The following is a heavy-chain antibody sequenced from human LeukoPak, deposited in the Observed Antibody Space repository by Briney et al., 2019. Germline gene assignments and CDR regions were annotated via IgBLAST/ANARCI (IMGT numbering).Heavy chain of an antibody. CDR1: GFTFSSYG. CDR3: AKSTTVTTQQRGYFDY. J-gene: IGHJ4*02. Sequence: PGGSLRLSCAASGFTFSSYGIHWVRQAPGKGLEWVAVISYDGSNKYFADSVKGRFTISRDNPKNALYLQMNSLRAEDTAVYYCAKSTTVTTQQRGYFDYWGQGTLVTVSS. D-gene: IGHD4-11*01. CDR2: ISYDGSNK. V-gene: IGHV3-30*18.